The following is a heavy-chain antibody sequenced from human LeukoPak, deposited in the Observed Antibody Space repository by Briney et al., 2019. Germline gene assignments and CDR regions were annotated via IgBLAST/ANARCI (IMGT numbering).Heavy chain of an antibody. CDR1: GFTFDDYA. V-gene: IGHV3-9*01. J-gene: IGHJ4*02. CDR3: AKDMADFWSGYSNFDY. Sequence: GGSLRLSCAASGFTFDDYAMHWVRQVPGKGLEWVSGISWNSGSVGYADSVKGRFTISRDNAKNSLYLQMNSLRAEDTALYYCAKDMADFWSGYSNFDYWGQGTLVTVSS. CDR2: ISWNSGSV. D-gene: IGHD3-3*01.